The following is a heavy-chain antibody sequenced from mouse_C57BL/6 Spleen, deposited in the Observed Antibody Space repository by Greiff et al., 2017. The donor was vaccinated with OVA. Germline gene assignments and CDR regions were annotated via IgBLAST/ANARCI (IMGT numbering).Heavy chain of an antibody. CDR1: GYTFTSYG. V-gene: IGHV1-81*01. D-gene: IGHD1-1*01. J-gene: IGHJ4*01. Sequence: VKLVESGAELARPGASVKLSCKASGYTFTSYGISWVKQRTGQGLEWIGEIYPRSGNTYYNEKFKGKATLTADKSSSTAYMELRSLTSEDSAVYFCARGITTVVATDYYAMDYWGQGTSVTVSS. CDR3: ARGITTVVATDYYAMDY. CDR2: IYPRSGNT.